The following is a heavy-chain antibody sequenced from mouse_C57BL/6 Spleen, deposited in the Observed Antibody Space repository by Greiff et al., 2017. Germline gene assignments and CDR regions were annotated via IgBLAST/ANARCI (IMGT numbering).Heavy chain of an antibody. J-gene: IGHJ4*01. V-gene: IGHV5-9-1*02. CDR2: ISSGGDYI. Sequence: EVMLVESGEGLVKPGGSLKLSCAASGFTFSSYAMSWVRQTPEKRLEWVAYISSGGDYIYYADTVKGRFTISRDNARNTLYLQMSSLKSEDTAMYYCTRGALYYSNTGYAMDYWGQGTSVTVSS. D-gene: IGHD2-5*01. CDR1: GFTFSSYA. CDR3: TRGALYYSNTGYAMDY.